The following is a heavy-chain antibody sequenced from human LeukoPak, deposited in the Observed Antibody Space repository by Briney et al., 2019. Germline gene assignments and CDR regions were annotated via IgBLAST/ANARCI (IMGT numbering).Heavy chain of an antibody. D-gene: IGHD3-22*01. Sequence: SETLSLTCAVYGGSFSGYYWSWIRQPPGKGLEWIGEINHSGSTNYNPSLKSRVTISVDTSKNQFSLNLRSVTAADTAIYYCARDRVDSSGYYYYYGIDVWGQGTAVTVSS. V-gene: IGHV4-34*01. CDR3: ARDRVDSSGYYYYYGIDV. J-gene: IGHJ6*02. CDR1: GGSFSGYY. CDR2: INHSGST.